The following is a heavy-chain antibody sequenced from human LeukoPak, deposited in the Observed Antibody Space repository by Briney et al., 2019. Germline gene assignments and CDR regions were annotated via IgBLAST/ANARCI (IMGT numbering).Heavy chain of an antibody. J-gene: IGHJ6*02. Sequence: GGSLRLSCAASGFTFSSYEMNWVRQAPGKGLEWLSYISSSGSTIYYADSVKGRFTISRDNAKNSPYLQMNSLRAEDTAVYYCARGWIDGMDVWGQGTTVTVSS. D-gene: IGHD5-12*01. CDR2: ISSSGSTI. CDR3: ARGWIDGMDV. CDR1: GFTFSSYE. V-gene: IGHV3-48*03.